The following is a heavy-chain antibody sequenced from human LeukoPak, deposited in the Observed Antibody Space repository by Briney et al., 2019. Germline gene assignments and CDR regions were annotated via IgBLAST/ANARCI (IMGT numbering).Heavy chain of an antibody. J-gene: IGHJ3*02. V-gene: IGHV4-34*01. CDR1: GGSFSGYY. CDR3: ARAGTYDAFDI. CDR2: INHSGST. Sequence: SETLSLTCAVYGGSFSGYYWSWIRQPPGKGREWIGEINHSGSTNYNPSLKSRVTISVDTSKNQFSLKLSSVTAADTAVYYCARAGTYDAFDIWGQGTMVTVSS.